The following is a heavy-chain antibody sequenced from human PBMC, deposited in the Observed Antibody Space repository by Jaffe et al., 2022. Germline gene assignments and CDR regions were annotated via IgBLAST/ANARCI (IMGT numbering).Heavy chain of an antibody. D-gene: IGHD3-10*01. CDR1: GGTFSSYA. CDR3: ARDRGITMVQGVIGHFDY. V-gene: IGHV1-69*01. J-gene: IGHJ4*02. Sequence: QVQLVQSGAEVKKPGSSVKVSCKASGGTFSSYAISWVRQAPGQGLEWMGGIIPIFGTANYAQKFQGRVTITADESTSTAYMELSSLRSEDTAVYYCARDRGITMVQGVIGHFDYWGQGTLVTVSS. CDR2: IIPIFGTA.